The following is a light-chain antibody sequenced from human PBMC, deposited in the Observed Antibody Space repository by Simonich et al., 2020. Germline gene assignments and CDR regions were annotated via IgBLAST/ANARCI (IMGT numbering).Light chain of an antibody. V-gene: IGLV3-19*01. Sequence: SSELTQDPSVSVALGQTVRRTCQGNSLRSFYASWYKQKPGQAPVLVIYGKNNRPSGIPDRFSGSSSGNTASLTITGAQAEDEADYYCNSRDSSGNHVVFGGGTKLTVL. J-gene: IGLJ2*01. CDR3: NSRDSSGNHVV. CDR1: SLRSFY. CDR2: GKN.